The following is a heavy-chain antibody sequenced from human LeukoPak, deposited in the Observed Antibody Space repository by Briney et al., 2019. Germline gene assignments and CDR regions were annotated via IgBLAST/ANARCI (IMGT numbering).Heavy chain of an antibody. CDR2: IYYSGST. J-gene: IGHJ4*02. Sequence: SETLSLTCTVSGGSISSYYWSWIRQPPGRGLEWIGYIYYSGSTNYNPSLKSRVTISVDTSKNQFSPKLNSVTAADTAVYYCARDGMATIGGFDYWGQGTLVTVSS. CDR1: GGSISSYY. D-gene: IGHD5-24*01. V-gene: IGHV4-59*01. CDR3: ARDGMATIGGFDY.